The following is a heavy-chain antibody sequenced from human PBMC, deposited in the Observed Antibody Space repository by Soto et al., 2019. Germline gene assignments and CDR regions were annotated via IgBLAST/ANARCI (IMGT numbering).Heavy chain of an antibody. V-gene: IGHV1-69*13. CDR1: GGTFSSYA. CDR3: ARGKRIAAAAYYFDY. CDR2: IIPIFGTA. Sequence: SVKVSCKASGGTFSSYAISWVQQAPGQGLEWMGGIIPIFGTANYAQKFQGRVTITADESTSTAYMELSSLRSEDTAVYYCARGKRIAAAAYYFDYWGQGTLVTVSS. D-gene: IGHD6-13*01. J-gene: IGHJ4*02.